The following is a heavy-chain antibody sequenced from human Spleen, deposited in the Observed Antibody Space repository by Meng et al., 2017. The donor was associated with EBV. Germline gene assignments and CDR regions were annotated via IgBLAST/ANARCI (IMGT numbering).Heavy chain of an antibody. D-gene: IGHD6-13*01. CDR3: ARGRFTIAEPTAFDY. CDR1: GGSISRSHW. J-gene: IGHJ4*02. Sequence: VLHQQSGPGMVKPSGTLPPTCTVSGGSISRSHWWTWVRQPPGKGLEWSGEIYHSGSTTYNPSLKSRVTISIPKSKNQFSLKLTSVTAADTAVYFCARGRFTIAEPTAFDYWGQGALVTVSS. CDR2: IYHSGST. V-gene: IGHV4-4*02.